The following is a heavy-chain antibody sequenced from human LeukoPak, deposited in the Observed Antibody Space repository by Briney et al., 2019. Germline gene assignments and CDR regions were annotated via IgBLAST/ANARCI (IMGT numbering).Heavy chain of an antibody. CDR1: GDTLSSNSAV. CDR2: TYYRSKWNN. V-gene: IGHV6-1*01. Sequence: SQTLSLTCAISGDTLSSNSAVWNWIRQSPSRGLEWLGRTYYRSKWNNHYAVSVKSLINISPDTSKNQFSLQLNSVTPEDTAVYYCARDAVGSSYFDYWGQGILVTVSS. D-gene: IGHD1-26*01. J-gene: IGHJ4*02. CDR3: ARDAVGSSYFDY.